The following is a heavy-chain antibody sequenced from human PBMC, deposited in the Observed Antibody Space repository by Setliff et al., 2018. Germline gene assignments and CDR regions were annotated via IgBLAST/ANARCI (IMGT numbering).Heavy chain of an antibody. CDR1: GGSISSYY. V-gene: IGHV4-34*01. CDR2: IDHSGNT. D-gene: IGHD3-3*01. CDR3: ARIFLYGTSWYFDN. J-gene: IGHJ4*02. Sequence: SETLSLTCTVSGGSISSYYWSWIRQPPGKGLEWTGEIDHSGNTNYNPSLKSRVTISVDTSKSQFSLKLSSVTAADTAVYFCARIFLYGTSWYFDNWGQGTLVTVSS.